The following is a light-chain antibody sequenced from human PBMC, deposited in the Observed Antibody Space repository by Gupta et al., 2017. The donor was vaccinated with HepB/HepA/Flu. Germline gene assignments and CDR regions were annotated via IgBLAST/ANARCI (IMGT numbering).Light chain of an antibody. Sequence: DIQMTQSPSSLSASLGDRFTITCQASQSITTFLVWYQQKPGKAPKLLIYDASSWQSGVPSRFSGSGSGTDFTLTISRLQPEDFATYYCQQNDSTPFTFGQGTQVESK. CDR2: DAS. J-gene: IGKJ5*01. CDR1: QSITTF. CDR3: QQNDSTPFT. V-gene: IGKV1-39*01.